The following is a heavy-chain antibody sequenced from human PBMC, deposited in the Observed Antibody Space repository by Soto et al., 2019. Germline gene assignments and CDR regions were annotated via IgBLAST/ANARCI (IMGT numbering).Heavy chain of an antibody. V-gene: IGHV3-21*01. Sequence: GGSLRLSCAASGFTFSSYSMNWVRQAPGKGLEWVSSISSSSSYIYYADSVKGRFTISRDNAKNSLYLQMNSLRAEDTAVYYCARDKELACSNDYWGQGTLVTVSS. J-gene: IGHJ4*02. CDR2: ISSSSSYI. CDR1: GFTFSSYS. D-gene: IGHD1-1*01. CDR3: ARDKELACSNDY.